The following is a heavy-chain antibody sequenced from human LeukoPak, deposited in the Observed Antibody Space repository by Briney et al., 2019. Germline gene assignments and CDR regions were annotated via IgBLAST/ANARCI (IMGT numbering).Heavy chain of an antibody. CDR3: ARDGHGVPLDY. CDR2: ISYDGTEK. D-gene: IGHD4-17*01. CDR1: GGIFSGYA. V-gene: IGHV3-30-3*01. J-gene: IGHJ4*02. Sequence: GGSLRLSCAASGGIFSGYAMHWVRQAPGKGLEWVAVISYDGTEKHYGDSVKGRFTISRDNSKNTLYLQMNSLRAEDTALYYCARDGHGVPLDYWGQGTLVTVSS.